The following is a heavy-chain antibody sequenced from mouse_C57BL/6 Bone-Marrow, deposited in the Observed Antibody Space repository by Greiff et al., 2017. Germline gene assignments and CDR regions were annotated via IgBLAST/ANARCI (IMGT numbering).Heavy chain of an antibody. CDR1: GFTFSSYG. V-gene: IGHV5-6*01. Sequence: EVKLVESGGDLVKPGGSLKLSCAASGFTFSSYGMSWVRQTPDKRLEWVATISSGGSYTYYPDSVKGRFTISRDNAKNTLYLQMSSLKSEDTAMYYCAITDFDYWGQGTTLTVSS. J-gene: IGHJ2*01. CDR2: ISSGGSYT. CDR3: AITDFDY. D-gene: IGHD1-3*01.